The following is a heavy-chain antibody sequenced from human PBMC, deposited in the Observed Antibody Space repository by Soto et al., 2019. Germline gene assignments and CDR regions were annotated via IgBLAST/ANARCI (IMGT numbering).Heavy chain of an antibody. CDR2: IDWKGETT. CDR1: GFTFGDKG. J-gene: IGHJ6*02. Sequence: EVELVESGGGVLRPGGSLRLSCAASGFTFGDKGMNWVRHAPGKGLEWVAGIDWKGETTAYADSVEGRFTISRDNAKNSLYLLMNSLRVEDTALYYCVRCDVLTGYAGARDYYHGMDVWGQGTTVTVSS. CDR3: VRCDVLTGYAGARDYYHGMDV. V-gene: IGHV3-20*04. D-gene: IGHD3-9*01.